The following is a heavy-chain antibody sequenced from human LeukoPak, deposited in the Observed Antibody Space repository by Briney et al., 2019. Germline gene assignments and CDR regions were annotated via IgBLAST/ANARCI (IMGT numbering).Heavy chain of an antibody. D-gene: IGHD6-19*01. CDR1: GYTFTSYD. V-gene: IGHV1-8*01. Sequence: ASVKVSCKASGYTFTSYDINWVRQATGQGLEWMGRMNPNSGNTGYAQKFQGRVTMTRNTSISTAYMELSSLTSDDTAVYYCALAVAGTGDYYFDYWGQGTLVTVSS. CDR3: ALAVAGTGDYYFDY. J-gene: IGHJ4*02. CDR2: MNPNSGNT.